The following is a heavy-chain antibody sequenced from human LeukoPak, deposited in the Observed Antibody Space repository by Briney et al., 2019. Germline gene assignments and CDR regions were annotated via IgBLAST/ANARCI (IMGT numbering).Heavy chain of an antibody. D-gene: IGHD3-16*01. CDR3: AKSLFYGPGGMDV. CDR2: ISGSGGST. Sequence: GGSLRLPCAASGFTFSSYAMSWVRQAPGKGLEWVSAISGSGGSTYYADSVKGRFTISRDNSKNTLYLQMNSLRAEDTAVYYCAKSLFYGPGGMDVWGKGTTVTVSS. V-gene: IGHV3-23*01. CDR1: GFTFSSYA. J-gene: IGHJ6*04.